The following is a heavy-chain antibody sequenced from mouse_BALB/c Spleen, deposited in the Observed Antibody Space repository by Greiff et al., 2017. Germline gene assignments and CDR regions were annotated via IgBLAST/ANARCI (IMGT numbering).Heavy chain of an antibody. CDR1: GYTFTSYV. J-gene: IGHJ3*01. Sequence: VQLKESGPELVKPGASVKMSCKASGYTFTSYVMHWVKQKPGQGLEWIGYINPYNDGTKYNEKFKGKATLTSDKSSSTAYMELSSLTSEDSAVYYCAGYELAYWGQGTLVTVSA. CDR2: INPYNDGT. D-gene: IGHD2-3*01. V-gene: IGHV1-14*01. CDR3: AGYELAY.